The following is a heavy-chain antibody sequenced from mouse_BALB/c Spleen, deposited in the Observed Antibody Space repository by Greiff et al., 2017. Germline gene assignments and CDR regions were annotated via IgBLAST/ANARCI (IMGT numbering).Heavy chain of an antibody. CDR1: GYTFTSYW. CDR2: INPSTGYT. J-gene: IGHJ4*01. D-gene: IGHD2-14*01. CDR3: ARWDYRYDDYAMDY. V-gene: IGHV1-7*01. Sequence: VQLQQSGAELAKPGASVKMSCKASGYTFTSYWMHWVKQRPGQGLEWIGYINPSTGYTEYNQKFKDKATLTADKSSSTAYMQLSSLTSEDSAVYYCARWDYRYDDYAMDYWGQGTSVTVSS.